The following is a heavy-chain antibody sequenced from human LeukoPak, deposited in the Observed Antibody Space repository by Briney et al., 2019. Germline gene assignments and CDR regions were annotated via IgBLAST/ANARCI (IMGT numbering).Heavy chain of an antibody. J-gene: IGHJ4*02. CDR1: GFTFSSYA. V-gene: IGHV3-30-3*01. Sequence: PGGSLRLSCAASGFTFSSYAMHWVRQAPGKGLEWVAVISYDGSNKYYADSMKGRFTISRDNSKNTLYLQMNSLRAEDTAVYYCARDREMATTEGESYFDYWGQGTLVTVSS. CDR2: ISYDGSNK. CDR3: ARDREMATTEGESYFDY. D-gene: IGHD5-24*01.